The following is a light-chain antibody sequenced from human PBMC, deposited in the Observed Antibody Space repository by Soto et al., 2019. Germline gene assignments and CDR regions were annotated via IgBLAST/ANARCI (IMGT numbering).Light chain of an antibody. CDR2: EVS. CDR1: SSDVGSYDL. V-gene: IGLV2-23*02. Sequence: QSVLTQPASVSGSPGRSITISCTGTSSDVGSYDLVSWYQQHPGRAPKLVIYEVSKRPSGGSSRFSGSKSGNTASLTISGLQAEDEADYHCCSYAGTRPFYVLGPGTKVTAL. J-gene: IGLJ1*01. CDR3: CSYAGTRPFYV.